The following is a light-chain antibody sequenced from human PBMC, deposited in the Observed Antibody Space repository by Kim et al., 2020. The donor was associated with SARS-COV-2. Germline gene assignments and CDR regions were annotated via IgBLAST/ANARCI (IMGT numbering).Light chain of an antibody. V-gene: IGKV3-20*01. CDR2: GAS. CDR3: QQYGSSPRGYT. Sequence: PGERAPPSCRASQSVSSSYLAWYQQKPGQAPRLLIYGASSRATGIPDRFSGSGSGTDFTLTISRLEPEDFAVYYCQQYGSSPRGYTFGQGTKLEIK. CDR1: QSVSSSY. J-gene: IGKJ2*01.